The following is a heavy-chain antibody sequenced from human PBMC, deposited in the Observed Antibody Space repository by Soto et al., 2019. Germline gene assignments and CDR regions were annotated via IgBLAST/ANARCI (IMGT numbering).Heavy chain of an antibody. CDR1: GFSLNNARVG. CDR3: ARMLAVNYYYYYMDV. V-gene: IGHV2-26*01. Sequence: QVTLKESGPVLVRPTETLTLTCTVSGFSLNNARVGVSWIRQPPGKALEWLAHILSNDGKSYSTSLKTRLSISKDTSKSQVVRTMTNMDPVDTATYYCARMLAVNYYYYYMDVGGKGTTVTVSS. J-gene: IGHJ6*03. D-gene: IGHD3-10*01. CDR2: ILSNDGK.